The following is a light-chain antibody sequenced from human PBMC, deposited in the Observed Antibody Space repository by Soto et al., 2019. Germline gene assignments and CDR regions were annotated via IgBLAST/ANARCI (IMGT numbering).Light chain of an antibody. Sequence: EIVMTQSPATLSVSPGERATLSCRASQSVSSNLAWYQQKPGQAPRIIIYGASTRSTGIPARFSGSGSGTEFTLTINSLQSEDFSVYYCQQYNNSPLTFGGGTKVEIK. CDR1: QSVSSN. CDR2: GAS. J-gene: IGKJ4*01. V-gene: IGKV3-15*01. CDR3: QQYNNSPLT.